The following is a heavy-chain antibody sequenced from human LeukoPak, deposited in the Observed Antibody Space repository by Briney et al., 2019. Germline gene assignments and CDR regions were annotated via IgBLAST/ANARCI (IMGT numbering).Heavy chain of an antibody. V-gene: IGHV4-39*02. CDR2: IYYNGRT. Sequence: SETLSLSCTVSGDSIRSSNYYWDWIRQPPGKRLEWMGSIYYNGRTYYNPSLGSRVSILIDTTNNHFSLKLSSMTAADTAVYYCARRRYYDGSGYLDWGQGTLVIVSS. D-gene: IGHD3-22*01. CDR3: ARRRYYDGSGYLD. CDR1: GDSIRSSNYY. J-gene: IGHJ1*01.